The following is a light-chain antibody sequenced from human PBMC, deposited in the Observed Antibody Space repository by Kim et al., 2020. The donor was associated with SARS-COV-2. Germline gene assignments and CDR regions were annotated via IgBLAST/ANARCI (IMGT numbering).Light chain of an antibody. J-gene: IGLJ3*02. V-gene: IGLV1-47*01. Sequence: QSVPISFSGSSSNIGSNYVYWYQQLPRTAPKLLISMNNQRPSGVPDRFSGSKSGTSASLAISGLRSEDEADYYCAAWDDSLSGWVFGGGTQLTVL. CDR2: MNN. CDR1: SSNIGSNY. CDR3: AAWDDSLSGWV.